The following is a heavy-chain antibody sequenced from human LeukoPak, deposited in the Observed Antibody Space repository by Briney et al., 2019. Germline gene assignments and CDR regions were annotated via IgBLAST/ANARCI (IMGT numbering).Heavy chain of an antibody. D-gene: IGHD4-17*01. V-gene: IGHV3-30*02. CDR3: AKGRVTTVG. J-gene: IGHJ4*02. Sequence: PGGSLRLSCAASGFTFSSYGMHWVRQAPGKGLEWVAFIWYDGSNKYYADSVKGRFTISRDNSKNTVYLQMNSLRAEDTAVYYCAKGRVTTVGWGQGTLVTVSS. CDR1: GFTFSSYG. CDR2: IWYDGSNK.